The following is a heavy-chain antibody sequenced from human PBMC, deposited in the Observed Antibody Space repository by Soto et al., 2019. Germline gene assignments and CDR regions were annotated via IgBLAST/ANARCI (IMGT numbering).Heavy chain of an antibody. CDR2: RSYDGSNK. CDR3: AKVRQLLLFAGMDV. Sequence: GASLRLSCAASGFTFSSYGMHCVRQAPGKGLEGVAFRSYDGSNKYYADSVKGRFTISRDNSKNTLYLQMNSLRAEDTDVYYCAKVRQLLLFAGMDVRGQGTTVNVSS. J-gene: IGHJ6*02. V-gene: IGHV3-30*18. D-gene: IGHD2-2*01. CDR1: GFTFSSYG.